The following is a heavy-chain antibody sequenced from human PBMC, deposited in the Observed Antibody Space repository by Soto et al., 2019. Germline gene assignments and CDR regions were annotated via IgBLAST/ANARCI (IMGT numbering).Heavy chain of an antibody. J-gene: IGHJ6*02. CDR3: ARGSGWFPDV. CDR2: IYYSGST. V-gene: IGHV4-61*01. Sequence: SETLSLTCTVSGGSVSSGSYYWSWIRQPPGKGLEWIGYIYYSGSTNYNPSLKSRVTISVDTSKNQFSLKLSSVTAADTAVYYCARGSGWFPDVWGQGTTVTVSS. D-gene: IGHD6-19*01. CDR1: GGSVSSGSYY.